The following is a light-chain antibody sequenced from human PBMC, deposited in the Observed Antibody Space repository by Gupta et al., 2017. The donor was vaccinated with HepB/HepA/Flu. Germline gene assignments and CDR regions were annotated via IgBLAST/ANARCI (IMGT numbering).Light chain of an antibody. CDR3: MQARQTPIT. CDR2: LGS. V-gene: IGKV2-28*01. CDR1: QSLLHSNGYNY. Sequence: DIVMTQSPLSLPVTPGEPASISCRSSQSLLHSNGYNYLDWYLQKPGQSPQLLIYLGSNRASGVPDRFSGSGSGTDVTLKISRVEAEDVGVYYCMQARQTPITFGQGTRLEIK. J-gene: IGKJ5*01.